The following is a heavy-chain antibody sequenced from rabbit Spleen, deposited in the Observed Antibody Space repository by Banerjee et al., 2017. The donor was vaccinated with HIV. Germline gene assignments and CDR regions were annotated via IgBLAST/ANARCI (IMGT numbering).Heavy chain of an antibody. D-gene: IGHD5-1*01. CDR1: GFDFSSNA. J-gene: IGHJ4*01. CDR2: VVGNGGNI. V-gene: IGHV1S40*01. CDR3: TRGGHGSDVYTYFDL. Sequence: QSLEESGGDLVKPGASLTLTCTASGFDFSSNAMCWVRQAPGKGPEWIACVVGNGGNIAYATWATGRFTISRTSSTTVTLQMSSLTVADTAAYFCTRGGHGSDVYTYFDLWGPGTLVTVS.